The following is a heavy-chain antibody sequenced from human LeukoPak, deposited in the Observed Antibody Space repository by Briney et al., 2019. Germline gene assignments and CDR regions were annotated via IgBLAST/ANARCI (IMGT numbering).Heavy chain of an antibody. D-gene: IGHD6-13*01. CDR2: ISWNSGSI. V-gene: IGHV3-9*01. CDR3: AKDSSPNIAAAGSTQQYNWFDP. J-gene: IGHJ5*02. Sequence: SGGSLRLSCAASGFTFDDYAMHWVRQAPGKGLEWVSGISWNSGSIGYADSVKGRFTISRDNARNSLYLQMNSLRAEDTALYYCAKDSSPNIAAAGSTQQYNWFDPWGQGTLVTVSS. CDR1: GFTFDDYA.